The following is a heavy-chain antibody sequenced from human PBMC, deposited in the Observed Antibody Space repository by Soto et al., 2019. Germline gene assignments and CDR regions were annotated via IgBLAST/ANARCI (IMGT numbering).Heavy chain of an antibody. J-gene: IGHJ3*01. D-gene: IGHD1-26*01. CDR1: GFTFSTYG. Sequence: QIQLVESGGGVVQPGTSLRLSCAASGFTFSTYGMHWVRQAPGKGLEWVAVISHDGSKQYYGDSVKGRFTISRDNSKNSLYLQMNNVRPEDTARYYCAKGALGVTWGAFDFLGQGTLVAVSS. CDR3: AKGALGVTWGAFDF. CDR2: ISHDGSKQ. V-gene: IGHV3-30*18.